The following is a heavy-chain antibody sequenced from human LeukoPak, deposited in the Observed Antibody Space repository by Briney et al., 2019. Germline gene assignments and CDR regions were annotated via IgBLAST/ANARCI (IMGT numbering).Heavy chain of an antibody. J-gene: IGHJ4*02. V-gene: IGHV3-74*01. CDR1: GFTFSSYW. Sequence: PGGSLRLSCAASGFTFSSYWMHWVRQAPGKGLVWVSRINSDGSSTSYADSVKGRFTISRDNAKNTLYLQMNILRAEDTAVYYCAREYNSREFDYWGQGTLVTVSS. CDR3: AREYNSREFDY. CDR2: INSDGSST. D-gene: IGHD3-22*01.